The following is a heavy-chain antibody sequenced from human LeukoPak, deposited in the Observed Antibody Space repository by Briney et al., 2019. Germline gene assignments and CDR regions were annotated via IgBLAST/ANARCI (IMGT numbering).Heavy chain of an antibody. CDR2: LNYNSGNP. J-gene: IGHJ6*02. CDR1: GCTFDNHA. V-gene: IGHV3-9*01. Sequence: ALRLPCSASGCTFDNHAMHCFRQVPPKGLQWVLGLNYNSGNPGYTDTVEGRFIISRYNNKNSLYLRMNSLRAEDTDVYYCARDLALGFEGNRRGHYYGMDVWGQGTTVIVS. D-gene: IGHD3-10*01. CDR3: ARDLALGFEGNRRGHYYGMDV.